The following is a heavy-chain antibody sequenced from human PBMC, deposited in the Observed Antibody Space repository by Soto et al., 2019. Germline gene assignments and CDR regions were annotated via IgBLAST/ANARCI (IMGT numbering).Heavy chain of an antibody. CDR1: GPSISSRTYY. D-gene: IGHD1-26*01. J-gene: IGHJ3*02. CDR3: ARPQFSGTYHDTFNI. V-gene: IGHV4-39*02. CDR2: VYYSENT. Sequence: SATLSLTCTYPGPSISSRTYYWDSLRQPPGKGLEWIGSVYYSENTYYNPSLKSRVTISVDTSKNLFSLKLTSVTAADTAMYYCARPQFSGTYHDTFNIWGQGTMVS.